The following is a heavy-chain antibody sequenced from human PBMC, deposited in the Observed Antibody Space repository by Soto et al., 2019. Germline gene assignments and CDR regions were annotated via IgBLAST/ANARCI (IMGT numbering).Heavy chain of an antibody. V-gene: IGHV3-64*01. Sequence: PGGSLRLSCAASGFTFSSYAMHWVRQAPGKGLEYVSAISSNGGSTYYANSVKGRFTISRDNSKNTLYLQMGSLRAEDMAVYYCARERCTNGVCYGPFDPWGQGTLVTVSS. D-gene: IGHD2-8*01. CDR2: ISSNGGST. CDR3: ARERCTNGVCYGPFDP. CDR1: GFTFSSYA. J-gene: IGHJ5*02.